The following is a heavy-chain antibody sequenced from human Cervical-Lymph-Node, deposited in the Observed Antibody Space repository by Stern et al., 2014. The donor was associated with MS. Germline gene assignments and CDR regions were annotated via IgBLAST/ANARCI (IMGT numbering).Heavy chain of an antibody. CDR3: ASAHPATRRGYKGMNV. CDR2: IIPVFGTP. CDR1: GGPFRSFA. V-gene: IGHV1-69*01. D-gene: IGHD2-2*01. J-gene: IGHJ6*02. Sequence: QVQLVQSGSEVRKAGSSVNVTCKASGGPFRSFAVNWVRQAPGQGLEWVGGIIPVFGTPTYAQKFQGRVTIISDESTNTVYVELSSLTTDDTATYFCASAHPATRRGYKGMNVWGQGTTIAVSS.